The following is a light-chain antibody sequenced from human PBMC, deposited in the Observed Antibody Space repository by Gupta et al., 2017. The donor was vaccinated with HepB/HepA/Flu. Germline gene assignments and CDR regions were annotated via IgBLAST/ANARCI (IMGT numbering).Light chain of an antibody. Sequence: QLVLTQSPSASASLGASVKLTCTLSSGHSSYAIAWHQQQPEKGPRYLMKLNSDGSHSKGDGIPDRFSASSSGAERYLTISSLQSEDEAEYYCQTWGTGIDVVFGGGTKLTVL. J-gene: IGLJ2*01. CDR2: LNSDGSH. V-gene: IGLV4-69*01. CDR3: QTWGTGIDVV. CDR1: SGHSSYA.